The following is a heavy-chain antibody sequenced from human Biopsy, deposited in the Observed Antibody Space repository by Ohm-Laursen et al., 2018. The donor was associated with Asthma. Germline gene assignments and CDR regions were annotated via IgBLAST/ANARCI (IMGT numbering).Heavy chain of an antibody. D-gene: IGHD3-10*01. CDR2: IFPGDSDT. J-gene: IGHJ4*02. CDR1: GYIFASYW. V-gene: IGHV5-51*01. CDR3: ARLPYGSGSFFDF. Sequence: ESLKISCKASGYIFASYWIGWVRQMPGKGLEWLGIIFPGDSDTIYSPSSQGQVTISADKSISTAYLQWSSLKASDTAIYYCARLPYGSGSFFDFWGQGTLVTVAS.